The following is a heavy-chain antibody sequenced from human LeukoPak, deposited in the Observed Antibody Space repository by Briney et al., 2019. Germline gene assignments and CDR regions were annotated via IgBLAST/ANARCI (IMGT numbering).Heavy chain of an antibody. D-gene: IGHD6-6*01. Sequence: ASVEVSCKASGYTFTSYYMHWVRQAPGQGLEWMGIINPSGGSTSYAQKFQGRVTMTRDTSTSTVYMELSSLRSEDTAVYYCARDVAAHRGHIYYYYGMDVWGQGTTVTVSS. CDR3: ARDVAAHRGHIYYYYGMDV. CDR1: GYTFTSYY. V-gene: IGHV1-46*01. J-gene: IGHJ6*02. CDR2: INPSGGST.